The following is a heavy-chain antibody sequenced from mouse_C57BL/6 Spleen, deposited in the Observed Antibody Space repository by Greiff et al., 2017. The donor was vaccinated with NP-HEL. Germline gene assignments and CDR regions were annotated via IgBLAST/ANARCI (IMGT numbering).Heavy chain of an antibody. J-gene: IGHJ1*03. CDR1: GFTFSDYY. D-gene: IGHD1-1*01. V-gene: IGHV5-16*01. CDR3: ARDQSSRAYFDV. CDR2: INYDGSST. Sequence: EVQLVESEGGLVQPGSSMKLSCTASGFTFSDYYMAWVRQVPEKGLEWVANINYDGSSTYYLDSLKSRFIISRDNAKNILYLQMSSLKSEDTATYYCARDQSSRAYFDVWGTGTTVTVSS.